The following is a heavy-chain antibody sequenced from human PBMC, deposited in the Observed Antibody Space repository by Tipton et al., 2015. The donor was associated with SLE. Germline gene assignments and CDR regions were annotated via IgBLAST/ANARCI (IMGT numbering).Heavy chain of an antibody. CDR1: VLSLSTSGVG. CDR2: IYWNDDK. Sequence: LVKPSETLTLTCTFSVLSLSTSGVGVGWIRQPPGKALEWLALIYWNDDKPYSPSLKSRLTITKDTSKNQEVLTMTNMDPVDTATYYCAHTFFGERGFYYMDVWGKGTTVTVSS. J-gene: IGHJ6*03. V-gene: IGHV2-5*01. CDR3: AHTFFGERGFYYMDV. D-gene: IGHD3-3*02.